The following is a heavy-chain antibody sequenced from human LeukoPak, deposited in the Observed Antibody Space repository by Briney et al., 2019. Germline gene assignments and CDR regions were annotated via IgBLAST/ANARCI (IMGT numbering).Heavy chain of an antibody. CDR2: ISAYNGNT. CDR1: GYTFTSYG. J-gene: IGHJ4*02. Sequence: ASVKVSCKASGYTFTSYGISRVRQAPGQGLEWMGWISAYNGNTNYAQKLQGRVTMTTDTSTSTAYMELRSLRSDDTAVYYCARVNYYDSSGYYSFGYWGQGTLVTVSS. CDR3: ARVNYYDSSGYYSFGY. V-gene: IGHV1-18*01. D-gene: IGHD3-22*01.